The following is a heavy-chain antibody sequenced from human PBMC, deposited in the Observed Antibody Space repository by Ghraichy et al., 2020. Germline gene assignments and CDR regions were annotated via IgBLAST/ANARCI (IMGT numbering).Heavy chain of an antibody. Sequence: SVKVSCKASGGTFSSYAISWVRQAPGQGLEWMGGIIPIFGTANYAQKFQGRVTITADESTSTAYMELSSLRSEDTSVYYCARTEPRVYGGKPRPFDYWGQGTLVTVSS. V-gene: IGHV1-69*13. D-gene: IGHD4-23*01. J-gene: IGHJ4*02. CDR1: GGTFSSYA. CDR2: IIPIFGTA. CDR3: ARTEPRVYGGKPRPFDY.